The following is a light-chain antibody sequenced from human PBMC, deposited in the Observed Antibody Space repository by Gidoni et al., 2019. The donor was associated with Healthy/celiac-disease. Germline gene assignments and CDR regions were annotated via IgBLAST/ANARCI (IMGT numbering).Light chain of an antibody. J-gene: IGLJ2*01. Sequence: FMLTQPHSVSQSPGTTVTISCTRSSGSIASNYVQWYQQRPGSAPTTVIYEDNQRPSGVPDRFSGSIDSSSNSASLTISGLKTEDEADYYCQSYDSSNYVVFGGGTKLTVL. CDR3: QSYDSSNYVV. CDR1: SGSIASNY. CDR2: EDN. V-gene: IGLV6-57*03.